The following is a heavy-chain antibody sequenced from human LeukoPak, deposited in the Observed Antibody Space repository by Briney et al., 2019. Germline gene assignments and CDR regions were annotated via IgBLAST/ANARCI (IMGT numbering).Heavy chain of an antibody. D-gene: IGHD2-15*01. CDR3: ARGIIGYCSGGSCYPTGAFDI. Sequence: ASVKVSCKASGYTFTGYYMHWVRQAPGQGLEWMGRINPTSGGTNYAQKFQGRVTMTRDTSISTAYMELSRLRSDDTAVYYCARGIIGYCSGGSCYPTGAFDIWGQGTMVTVSS. CDR1: GYTFTGYY. V-gene: IGHV1-2*06. J-gene: IGHJ3*02. CDR2: INPTSGGT.